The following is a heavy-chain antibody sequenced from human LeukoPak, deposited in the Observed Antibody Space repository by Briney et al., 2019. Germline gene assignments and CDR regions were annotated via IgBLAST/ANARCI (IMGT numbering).Heavy chain of an antibody. CDR2: VRYDESTK. J-gene: IGHJ1*01. CDR3: AKDVPAAIDFQH. CDR1: GFTFSNYG. V-gene: IGHV3-30*02. Sequence: PGGSLRLSCAASGFTFSNYGMHWVRQAPGKGLEWVAFVRYDESTKFYADSVKGRFTISRDNSKTTLYLQMNSLRAEDTAVYYCAKDVPAAIDFQHWGQGTLVTVSS. D-gene: IGHD2-2*01.